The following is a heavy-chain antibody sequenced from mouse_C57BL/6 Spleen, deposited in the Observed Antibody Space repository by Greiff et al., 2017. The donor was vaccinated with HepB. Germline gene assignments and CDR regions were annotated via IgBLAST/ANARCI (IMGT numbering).Heavy chain of an antibody. CDR1: GYTFTSYW. Sequence: QVQLQQPGAELVKPGASVKMSCKASGYTFTSYWITWVKQRPGQGLEWIGDIYPGSGSTNYNEKFKSKATLTVDKSSSTAYMQLSSLTSEDSAVYYCARGPGSSLYYFDYWGQGTTLTVSS. CDR2: IYPGSGST. V-gene: IGHV1-55*01. CDR3: ARGPGSSLYYFDY. D-gene: IGHD1-1*01. J-gene: IGHJ2*01.